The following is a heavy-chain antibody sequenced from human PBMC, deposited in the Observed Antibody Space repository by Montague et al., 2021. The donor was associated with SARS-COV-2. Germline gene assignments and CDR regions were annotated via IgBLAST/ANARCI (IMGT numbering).Heavy chain of an antibody. D-gene: IGHD2-15*01. CDR1: GVSFSNYV. J-gene: IGHJ6*02. V-gene: IGHV3-23*01. CDR2: IGGSGVDT. CDR3: AKSGYCNTKCAALDV. Sequence: SLRLSCAASGVSFSNYVMNWVRQAPGKGLEWVSRIGGSGVDTYYADSVKGRFAISRDNSKNTLYLQMDSLRAEDTALYHCAKSGYCNTKCAALDVWGQGTTVTVSS.